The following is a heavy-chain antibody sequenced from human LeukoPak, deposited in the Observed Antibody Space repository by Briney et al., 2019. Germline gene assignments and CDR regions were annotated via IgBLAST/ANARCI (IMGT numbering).Heavy chain of an antibody. CDR2: ISGSVGST. CDR3: AKGVSTNCCNDAFDI. D-gene: IGHD2-2*01. J-gene: IGHJ3*02. Sequence: GGSLRLSCAASGFTFSSYAMNWVRQAPGEGLEWVSVISGSVGSTYYAESVKGRFTISRDNSKNTLYLQMNSLRAEDAAVYYCAKGVSTNCCNDAFDIWGQGTMVTVS. V-gene: IGHV3-23*01. CDR1: GFTFSSYA.